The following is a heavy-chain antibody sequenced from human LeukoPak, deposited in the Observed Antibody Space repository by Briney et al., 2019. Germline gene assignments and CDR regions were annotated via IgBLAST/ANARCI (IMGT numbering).Heavy chain of an antibody. CDR3: ARRRYFDWLLSKRGGYYFDY. CDR1: GGSISSYY. D-gene: IGHD3-9*01. Sequence: SETLSLTCTVSGGSISSYYWSWIRQPAGKGLEWIGRIYTSGSTNYNPSLKSRVTMSVDTSKNQFSLKLSSVTAADTAVYYCARRRYFDWLLSKRGGYYFDYWGQGTLVTVSS. V-gene: IGHV4-4*07. J-gene: IGHJ4*02. CDR2: IYTSGST.